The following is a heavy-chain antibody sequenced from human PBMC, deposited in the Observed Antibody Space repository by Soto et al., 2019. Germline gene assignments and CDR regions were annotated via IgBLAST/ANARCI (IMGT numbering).Heavy chain of an antibody. CDR1: GFTFSNYG. Sequence: QVQLVQSGAEVKKPGASVKVSCKASGFTFSNYGITWLRQVPGQGLEWMGWISAYNGNTVHAQEYQGRLTMTTDTSTSTAYLELRSLRPDDTAVYYCARPQTDIFTDSYTNYFDPWGQGTLVTVSS. CDR3: ARPQTDIFTDSYTNYFDP. J-gene: IGHJ5*02. V-gene: IGHV1-18*01. CDR2: ISAYNGNT. D-gene: IGHD3-9*01.